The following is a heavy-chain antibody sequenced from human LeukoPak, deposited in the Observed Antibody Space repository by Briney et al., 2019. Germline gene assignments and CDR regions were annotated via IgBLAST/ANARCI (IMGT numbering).Heavy chain of an antibody. CDR3: AKVDNWKYGHHDF. D-gene: IGHD1-1*01. CDR2: ISGSDGTT. Sequence: QAGGSLRLSCAASGFTFSSYAMSWVRQAPGKGLEWVSSISGSDGTTYYADSVKGRFTISRDNSKYTLSLQMNSLRTEDTAVYYCAKVDNWKYGHHDFWGQGTLVTVSS. CDR1: GFTFSSYA. J-gene: IGHJ4*02. V-gene: IGHV3-23*01.